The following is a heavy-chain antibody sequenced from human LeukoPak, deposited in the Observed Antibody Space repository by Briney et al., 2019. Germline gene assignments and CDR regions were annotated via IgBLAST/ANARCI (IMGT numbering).Heavy chain of an antibody. D-gene: IGHD6-19*01. CDR3: ARDAKHSSGWSAY. CDR2: ISSSGSTI. Sequence: GGSLRLSCAASGFTFSSYEMNWVRQAPGKGLEWVSYISSSGSTIYYADSVKGRFTISRDNAKNSLYLQMNSLRAEDTAVYYCARDAKHSSGWSAYWGQGTLVTVSS. J-gene: IGHJ4*02. V-gene: IGHV3-48*03. CDR1: GFTFSSYE.